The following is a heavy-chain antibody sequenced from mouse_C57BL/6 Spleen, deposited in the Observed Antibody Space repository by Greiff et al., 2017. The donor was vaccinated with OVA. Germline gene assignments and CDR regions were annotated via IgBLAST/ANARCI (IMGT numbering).Heavy chain of an antibody. Sequence: QVQLQQSGAELVKPGASVKISCKASGYAFSSYWMNWVKQRPGKGLEWIGQIYPRDGDTNYNGKFKGKATLTADKSSSTAYMQLSSLTSEDSAVYFCARGMGSPLVDYWGQGTTLTVSS. CDR3: ARGMGSPLVDY. J-gene: IGHJ2*01. D-gene: IGHD2-3*01. V-gene: IGHV1-80*01. CDR1: GYAFSSYW. CDR2: IYPRDGDT.